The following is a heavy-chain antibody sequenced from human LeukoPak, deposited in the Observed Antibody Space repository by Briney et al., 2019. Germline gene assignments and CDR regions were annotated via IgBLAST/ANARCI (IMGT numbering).Heavy chain of an antibody. CDR1: GYSFNSYW. J-gene: IGHJ4*02. CDR3: ARPLQVGFSSSLRY. D-gene: IGHD6-13*01. CDR2: IYPGDSDT. Sequence: LGESLKISCKGSGYSFNSYWIGWVRQLPGKGLEWMGIIYPGDSDTRYSPSLQGQVTISVDKSISTAYLQWSSLRASDSAMYYCARPLQVGFSSSLRYWGQGTLVTVSS. V-gene: IGHV5-51*01.